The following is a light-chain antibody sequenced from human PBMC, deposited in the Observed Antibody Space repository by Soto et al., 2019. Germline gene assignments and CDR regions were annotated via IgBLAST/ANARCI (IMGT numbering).Light chain of an antibody. CDR2: EVN. CDR3: SSYSISTAYL. V-gene: IGLV2-14*01. Sequence: QSVLTQPASVSGSPGQSITISCTGTNSDVGGYDYVSWYQLHPGKAPKLMVFEVNNRPSGVSYRFSGSKSGNTASLTISGLQAEDEADYFCSSYSISTAYLFGTGTKVTVL. CDR1: NSDVGGYDY. J-gene: IGLJ1*01.